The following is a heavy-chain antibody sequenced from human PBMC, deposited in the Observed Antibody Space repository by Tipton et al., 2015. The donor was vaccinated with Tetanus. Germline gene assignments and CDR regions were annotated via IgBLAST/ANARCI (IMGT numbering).Heavy chain of an antibody. CDR1: GDSISSYY. CDR3: ARGGKLGLGYFDL. Sequence: LRLSCNVSGDSISSYYWNWIRQPAGKGLEWIGRFYTTGSTIYNPSLRSRVTMSVDTSKNQFSLTLSSVTAADTAVYYCARGGKLGLGYFDLWGRGTLVTACS. V-gene: IGHV4-4*07. CDR2: FYTTGST. J-gene: IGHJ2*01. D-gene: IGHD7-27*01.